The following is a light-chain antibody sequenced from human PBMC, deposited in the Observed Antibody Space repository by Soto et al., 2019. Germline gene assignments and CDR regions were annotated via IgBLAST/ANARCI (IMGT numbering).Light chain of an antibody. Sequence: EIVMTQSPATLSVSPGERATLSCWASQSVSSNLAWYHQKPGQAPRLLIYGASTRATGVPARFSGSGSGTEFTLTISSLQSEDFAVYYCQQYDDWPRTFGQGTKLDNK. CDR3: QQYDDWPRT. V-gene: IGKV3-15*01. J-gene: IGKJ1*01. CDR1: QSVSSN. CDR2: GAS.